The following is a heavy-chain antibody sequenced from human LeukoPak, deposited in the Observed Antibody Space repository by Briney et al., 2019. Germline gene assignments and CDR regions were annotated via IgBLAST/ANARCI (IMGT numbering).Heavy chain of an antibody. D-gene: IGHD6-19*01. CDR2: IRYDGSNK. J-gene: IGHJ4*02. CDR1: GFTFSSYG. Sequence: GGSLRLSCAASGFTFSSYGMHWVRQAPGKGLEWVAFIRYDGSNKYYADSVKGRFTISRDNSKNTLYLQMSSLRAEDTAIYYCAKARYSSAWDYFDYWGQGTLVTVSS. V-gene: IGHV3-30*02. CDR3: AKARYSSAWDYFDY.